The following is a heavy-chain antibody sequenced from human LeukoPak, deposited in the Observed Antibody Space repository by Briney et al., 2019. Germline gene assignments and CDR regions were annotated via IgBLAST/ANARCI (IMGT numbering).Heavy chain of an antibody. J-gene: IGHJ6*03. CDR2: IRYDGSNK. D-gene: IGHD2-2*02. V-gene: IGHV3-30*02. Sequence: PGGSPRLSCAASGFTFSSYGMHWVRQAPGKGLEWVAFIRYDGSNKYYADSVKGRFTISRDNSKNTLYLQMNSLRAEDTAVYYCARDGYCSSTSCYTGYYYYYYMDVWGKGTTVTVSS. CDR3: ARDGYCSSTSCYTGYYYYYYMDV. CDR1: GFTFSSYG.